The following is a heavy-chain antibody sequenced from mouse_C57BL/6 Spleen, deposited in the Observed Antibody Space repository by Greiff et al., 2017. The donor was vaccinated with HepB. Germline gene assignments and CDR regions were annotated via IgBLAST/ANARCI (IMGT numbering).Heavy chain of an antibody. CDR2: INPSNGGT. CDR3: ARSNYGSSHYYAMDY. CDR1: GYTFTSYW. D-gene: IGHD1-1*01. V-gene: IGHV1-53*01. J-gene: IGHJ4*01. Sequence: QVQLKQPGTELVKPGASVKLSCKASGYTFTSYWMHWVKQRPGQGLEWIGNINPSNGGTNYNEKFKSKATLTVDKSSSTAYMQLSSLTSEDSAVYYCARSNYGSSHYYAMDYWGQGTSVTVSS.